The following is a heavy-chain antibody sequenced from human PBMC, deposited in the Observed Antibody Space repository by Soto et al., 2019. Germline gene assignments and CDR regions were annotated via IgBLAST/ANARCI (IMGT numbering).Heavy chain of an antibody. V-gene: IGHV3-11*01. D-gene: IGHD5-12*01. J-gene: IGHJ3*02. Sequence: GGSLRLSCAASGFTFSDYYMSWIRQAPGKGLEWVSYISSSGSTIYYADSVKGRFTISRDNAKNSLYLQMNSLRAEDTAVYYCASPHRGEMATIVDDAFDIWGQGTMVTVSS. CDR1: GFTFSDYY. CDR3: ASPHRGEMATIVDDAFDI. CDR2: ISSSGSTI.